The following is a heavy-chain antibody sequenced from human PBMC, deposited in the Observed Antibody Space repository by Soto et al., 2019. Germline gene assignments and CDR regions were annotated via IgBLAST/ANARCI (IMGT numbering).Heavy chain of an antibody. J-gene: IGHJ6*04. CDR2: INAIYGTA. D-gene: IGHD1-26*01. Sequence: GSVKVSCKASGYTFTSYAMHWVRQAPGQRLEWMGGINAIYGTANYAQKFQGRVTITADESTSTAYMELSSLRSEDTAVYYCARDNFPGSPPYYYYGMDVWGKGTTVTVSS. CDR3: ARDNFPGSPPYYYYGMDV. V-gene: IGHV1-3*01. CDR1: GYTFTSYA.